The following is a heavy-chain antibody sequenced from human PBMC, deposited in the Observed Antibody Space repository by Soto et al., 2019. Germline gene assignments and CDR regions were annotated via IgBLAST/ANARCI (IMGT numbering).Heavy chain of an antibody. CDR3: ARAEYSSSTEAPDY. Sequence: GASVKVSCKASGYTFTSYGISWVRQAPGQGLEWMGWISAYNGNTNYAQKLQGRVTMTTDTSTSTAYMELRSLRSDDTAVYYCARAEYSSSTEAPDYWGQGTLVTVSS. CDR2: ISAYNGNT. J-gene: IGHJ4*02. CDR1: GYTFTSYG. V-gene: IGHV1-18*01. D-gene: IGHD6-6*01.